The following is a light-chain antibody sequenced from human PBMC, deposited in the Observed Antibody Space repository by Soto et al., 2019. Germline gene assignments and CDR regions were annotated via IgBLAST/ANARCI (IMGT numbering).Light chain of an antibody. Sequence: EIVMTQSPATLSVSPGEKATLFCRASQGISTLLAWYQQKPGQAPRLLIYDTSTRATGVPTRFSGSRSGAEFTLTINSLQSEDFAVYYCQPYNNWPLTFGGGTKVDIK. J-gene: IGKJ4*01. V-gene: IGKV3-15*01. CDR1: QGISTL. CDR2: DTS. CDR3: QPYNNWPLT.